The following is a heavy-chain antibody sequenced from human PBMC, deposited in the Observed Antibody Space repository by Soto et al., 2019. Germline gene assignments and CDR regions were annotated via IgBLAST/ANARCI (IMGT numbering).Heavy chain of an antibody. CDR1: GYRFTSYW. D-gene: IGHD3-22*01. V-gene: IGHV5-51*01. Sequence: PWESLKISCRTSGYRFTSYWIAWVLQMPGKGLEWMGIIFPSDSDTRYSPSFQGQVTISADRSTSTVFLQWASLKASDTAVYFCARKDKSGYFNWFDPWGQGTLVTVSS. J-gene: IGHJ5*02. CDR3: ARKDKSGYFNWFDP. CDR2: IFPSDSDT.